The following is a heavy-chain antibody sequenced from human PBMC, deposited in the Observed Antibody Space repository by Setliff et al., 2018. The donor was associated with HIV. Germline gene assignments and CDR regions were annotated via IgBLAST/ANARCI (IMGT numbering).Heavy chain of an antibody. CDR1: GGSINRSNYY. V-gene: IGHV4-39*01. J-gene: IGHJ4*02. CDR2: ISYTGST. D-gene: IGHD3-9*01. CDR3: ARQTWEYYDTLTGYYRSPKNFDS. Sequence: LSLTCTVPGGSINRSNYYWGWIRQPPGKGLEWIGTISYTGSTYYDPSLKSRVTISLDTSKNQFFLKLSSVTAPDTAIYYCARQTWEYYDTLTGYYRSPKNFDSWGQGTLATVSS.